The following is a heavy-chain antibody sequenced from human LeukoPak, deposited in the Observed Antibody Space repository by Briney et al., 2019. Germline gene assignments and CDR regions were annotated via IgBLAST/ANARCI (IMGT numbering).Heavy chain of an antibody. D-gene: IGHD1-26*01. Sequence: GASVKVSCKASGGTFSSYAISWVRQAPGQGLEWMGGIIPIFGTANYAQKFQGRATITADESTSTAYMELSSLRSEDTAVYYCARQALQKYPPMIVGASDWGQGTLVTVSS. CDR2: IIPIFGTA. CDR1: GGTFSSYA. V-gene: IGHV1-69*13. CDR3: ARQALQKYPPMIVGASD. J-gene: IGHJ4*02.